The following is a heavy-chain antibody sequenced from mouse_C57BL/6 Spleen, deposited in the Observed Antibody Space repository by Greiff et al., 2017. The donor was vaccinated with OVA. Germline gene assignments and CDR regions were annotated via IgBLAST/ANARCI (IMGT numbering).Heavy chain of an antibody. Sequence: VQLQQSGPELVKPGASVKIPCKASGYTFTDYNMDWVKQSHGQSLEWIGDINPNNGGTIYNQKFKGKATLTVDKSSSTAYMELRSLTSEDTAVYYCARRVLRYYAMDYWGQGTSVTVSS. CDR3: ARRVLRYYAMDY. D-gene: IGHD1-1*01. CDR2: INPNNGGT. V-gene: IGHV1-18*01. CDR1: GYTFTDYN. J-gene: IGHJ4*01.